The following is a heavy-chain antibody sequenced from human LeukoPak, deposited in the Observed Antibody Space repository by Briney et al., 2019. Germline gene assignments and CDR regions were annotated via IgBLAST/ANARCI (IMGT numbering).Heavy chain of an antibody. CDR3: ARRSSIAARGNYYYYMDV. V-gene: IGHV5-51*01. Sequence: GESLKISCKGSGYSFTSYWIGWVRQMPGKGLEWMGIIYPGDSDTRYSPSFQGQVTISADKSISTAYLQWSSLKASDTAMYYCARRSSIAARGNYYYYMDVWGKGTTVTVSS. J-gene: IGHJ6*03. CDR1: GYSFTSYW. D-gene: IGHD6-6*01. CDR2: IYPGDSDT.